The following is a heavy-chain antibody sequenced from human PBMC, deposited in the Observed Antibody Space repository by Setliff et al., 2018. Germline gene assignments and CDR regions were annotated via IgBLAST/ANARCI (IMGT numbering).Heavy chain of an antibody. J-gene: IGHJ5*02. V-gene: IGHV4-39*01. CDR3: GRGFSRIEGWGNWFDP. D-gene: IGHD2-15*01. CDR2: IYDSGSS. CDR1: GGPVSNSGSF. Sequence: PSETLSLTCTVSGGPVSNSGSFWGWLRQAPGKGLEWIGNIYDSGSSNYNASLKGRLIITRDTSKNQISLKLTSVTAADTAVYYCGRGFSRIEGWGNWFDPWGQGILVTVSS.